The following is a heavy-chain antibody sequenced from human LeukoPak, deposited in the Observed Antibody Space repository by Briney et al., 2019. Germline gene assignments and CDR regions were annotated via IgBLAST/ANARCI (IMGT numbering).Heavy chain of an antibody. V-gene: IGHV3-23*01. Sequence: PGGSLRLSCAASGFTFSSYAMSWVRQAPGKGLEWVSSISGSGGSTHYADSVKSRFTISRDNSKNTLYLQMNSLRAEDTAVYYCARGRSGAFDIWGQGTVVTVSS. J-gene: IGHJ3*02. CDR3: ARGRSGAFDI. CDR2: ISGSGGST. CDR1: GFTFSSYA.